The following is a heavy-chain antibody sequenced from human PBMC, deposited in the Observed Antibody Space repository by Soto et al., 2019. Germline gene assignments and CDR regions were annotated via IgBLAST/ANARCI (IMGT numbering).Heavy chain of an antibody. Sequence: PSGSLGLACAASGDTVRIYVMNGVLQTQGMGLELVSSISSSSGYIYYANSVKGRFTISRDNATNSLYLQMNRLRAEDTAVYYCARAPSYYYGGSGYYTAYFHHWGQGPLVTVSS. CDR3: ARAPSYYYGGSGYYTAYFHH. D-gene: IGHD3-22*01. J-gene: IGHJ1*01. V-gene: IGHV3-21*01. CDR2: ISSSSGYI. CDR1: GDTVRIYV.